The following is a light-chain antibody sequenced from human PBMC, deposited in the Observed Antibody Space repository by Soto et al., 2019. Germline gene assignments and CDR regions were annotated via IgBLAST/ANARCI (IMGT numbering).Light chain of an antibody. V-gene: IGLV2-14*01. CDR1: SSDVGGYNY. CDR3: SSYTSSSRV. Sequence: QSALTQPASVSGSPGQSITISCTGTSSDVGGYNYVSWYQQHPGKAPKLMIYDVSNRPSGVSNRFSGSKSGNTASLTISGLHAEDEADYYCSSYTSSSRVFGGGTQLTVL. J-gene: IGLJ3*02. CDR2: DVS.